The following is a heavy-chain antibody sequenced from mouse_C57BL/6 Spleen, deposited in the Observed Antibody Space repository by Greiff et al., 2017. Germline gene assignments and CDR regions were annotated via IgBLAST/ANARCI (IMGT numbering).Heavy chain of an antibody. J-gene: IGHJ4*01. CDR2: IYPGSGST. CDR3: ARGTADWMSMDD. Sequence: QVPLQQSGAELVKPGASVKMSCKASGYTFTSYWLTWVKQRPGQGLEWIGDIYPGSGSTNYNEKFKSKATLTVDTSSSTAYMQLSSLTAEASEVDCCARGTADWMSMDDWGQGTSVSSAS. D-gene: IGHD3-1*01. CDR1: GYTFTSYW. V-gene: IGHV1-55*01.